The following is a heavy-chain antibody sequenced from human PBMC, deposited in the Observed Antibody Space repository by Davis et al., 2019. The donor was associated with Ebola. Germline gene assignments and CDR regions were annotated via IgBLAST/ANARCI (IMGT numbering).Heavy chain of an antibody. Sequence: SGPTLVKPTQTLTLICTFSGFPPTTSGMSVSWIRQPPGKGLDWIGFIYYTGITNYNPSLKSRVTMSVDTSKNQFSLRLSSVTTADTALYYCARVTISIFGVYSYYHMDVWGKGTAVTVSS. CDR1: GFPPTTSGMS. V-gene: IGHV4-61*08. D-gene: IGHD3-3*02. CDR3: ARVTISIFGVYSYYHMDV. CDR2: IYYTGIT. J-gene: IGHJ6*03.